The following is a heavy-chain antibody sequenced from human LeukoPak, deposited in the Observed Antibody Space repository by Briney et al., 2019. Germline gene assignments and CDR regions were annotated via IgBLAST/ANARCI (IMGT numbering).Heavy chain of an antibody. CDR3: ARATETFSSFLQH. CDR1: GGSIGSYY. V-gene: IGHV4-59*01. J-gene: IGHJ1*01. D-gene: IGHD6-6*01. CDR2: LSNSGST. Sequence: SETLSLTCSVSGGSIGSYYWSWIRQPPGKGLEWIGHLSNSGSTNYNPSLKSRVTISVDTSKNQFSLKLNSVTAADTAVYYCARATETFSSFLQHWGQGSLVTVSS.